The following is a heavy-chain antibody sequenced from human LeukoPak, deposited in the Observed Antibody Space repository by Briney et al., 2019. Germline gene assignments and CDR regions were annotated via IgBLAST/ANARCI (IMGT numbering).Heavy chain of an antibody. Sequence: PSETLSLTCTASGGSFRSYYWTWIRQPPGKGLEWIGYIYYSGSTNYNPSLKSRVTISVDTSKNQFSLKLSSVTAADTAVYNCARGREWELPDYWGQGTLVTVSS. CDR2: IYYSGST. V-gene: IGHV4-59*01. J-gene: IGHJ4*02. D-gene: IGHD1-26*01. CDR3: ARGREWELPDY. CDR1: GGSFRSYY.